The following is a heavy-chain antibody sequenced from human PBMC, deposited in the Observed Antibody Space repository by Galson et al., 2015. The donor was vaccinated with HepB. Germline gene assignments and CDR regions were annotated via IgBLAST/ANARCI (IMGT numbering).Heavy chain of an antibody. J-gene: IGHJ5*02. CDR2: ISYDGSNK. D-gene: IGHD6-19*01. CDR3: ARDNRGVVAVAGTPWFDP. Sequence: LRLSCAASGFTFSSYAMHWVRQAPGKGLEWVAVISYDGSNKYYADSVKGRFTISRDNSKNTLYLQMNSLRAEDTAVYYCARDNRGVVAVAGTPWFDPWGQGTLVTVSS. CDR1: GFTFSSYA. V-gene: IGHV3-30-3*01.